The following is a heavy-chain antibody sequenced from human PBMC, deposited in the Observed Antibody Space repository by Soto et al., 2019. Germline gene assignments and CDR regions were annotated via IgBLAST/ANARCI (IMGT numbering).Heavy chain of an antibody. J-gene: IGHJ4*02. D-gene: IGHD4-17*01. CDR1: GGSIRNYY. Sequence: SETLSLTCTVSGGSIRNYYWSWIRQPPGKGLEKNGYIYYNRRTDYNPSLKSRVTISVDKSKNQYSHKLTSVDAAYTAVYYCARATFPPEAFLGDYVWFGVLVTSEYYFDYWGQGTLVTVSS. V-gene: IGHV4-59*08. CDR2: IYYNRRT. CDR3: ARATFPPEAFLGDYVWFGVLVTSEYYFDY.